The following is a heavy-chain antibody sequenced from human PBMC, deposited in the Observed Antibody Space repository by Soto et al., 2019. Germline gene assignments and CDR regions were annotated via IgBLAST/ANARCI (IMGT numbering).Heavy chain of an antibody. J-gene: IGHJ1*01. CDR1: GFTFSNAW. V-gene: IGHV3-15*07. D-gene: IGHD4-17*01. Sequence: PGGSLRLSCAASGFTFSNAWMNWVRQAPGKGLEWVGRIKSKTDGGTTDYAAPVKGRFTISRDDSKNTLYLQMNSLKTEDTAVYYCTTDVTDYGGNSGYFQHWGQGTLVTVSS. CDR3: TTDVTDYGGNSGYFQH. CDR2: IKSKTDGGTT.